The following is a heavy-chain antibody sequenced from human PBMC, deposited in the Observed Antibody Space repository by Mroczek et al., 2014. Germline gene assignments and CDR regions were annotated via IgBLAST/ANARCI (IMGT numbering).Heavy chain of an antibody. CDR2: IRSKAYGGTT. V-gene: IGHV3-49*03. J-gene: IGHJ4*02. CDR3: TRTSYGSGSYRGPDY. CDR1: GFTFGDYA. D-gene: IGHD3-10*01. Sequence: ESGGGLVQPGRSLRLSCTASGFTFGDYAMSWFRQAPGKGLEWVGFIRSKAYGGTTEYAASVKGRFTISRDDSKSIAYLQMNSLKTEDTAVYYCTRTSYGSGSYRGPDYWGQGTLVTVSS.